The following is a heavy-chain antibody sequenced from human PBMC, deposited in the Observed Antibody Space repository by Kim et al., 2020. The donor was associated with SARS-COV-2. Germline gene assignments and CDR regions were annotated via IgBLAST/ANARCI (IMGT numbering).Heavy chain of an antibody. Sequence: YADSVKGRFTISRDNSKNPLYLQMNSLRAEDTAVYYCAKFGGPHRLGFDPWGQGTLVTVSS. J-gene: IGHJ5*02. V-gene: IGHV3-23*01. D-gene: IGHD3-3*01. CDR3: AKFGGPHRLGFDP.